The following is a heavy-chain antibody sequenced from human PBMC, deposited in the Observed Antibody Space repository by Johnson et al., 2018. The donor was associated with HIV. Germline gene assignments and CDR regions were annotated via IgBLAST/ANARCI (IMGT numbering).Heavy chain of an antibody. D-gene: IGHD4-17*01. CDR1: GFRFSTSA. V-gene: IGHV3-23*04. Sequence: VQLVESGGGLVQPGGSLGLSCAASGFRFSTSAMTWVRQAPWKGLEWVAVISGSGDKTYYADSVKGRFTISRDNSRNTLYLQIVSLRADDTALYYCGTHVGDYSDTLIDDALDIWGQGTMLTVAS. J-gene: IGHJ3*02. CDR2: ISGSGDKT. CDR3: GTHVGDYSDTLIDDALDI.